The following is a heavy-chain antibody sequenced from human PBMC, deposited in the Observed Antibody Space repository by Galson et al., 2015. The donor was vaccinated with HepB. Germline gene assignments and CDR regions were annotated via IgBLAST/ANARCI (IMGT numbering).Heavy chain of an antibody. V-gene: IGHV3-9*01. Sequence: SLRLSCAASGFTFDDYAMHWVRQAPGKGLEWVSGISWNSGSIGYADSVKGRFTISRDNAKNSLYLQMNSLRAEDTALYYCAKASVVPYWYFDLWGRGTLVTVSS. D-gene: IGHD2-2*01. CDR2: ISWNSGSI. CDR1: GFTFDDYA. J-gene: IGHJ2*01. CDR3: AKASVVPYWYFDL.